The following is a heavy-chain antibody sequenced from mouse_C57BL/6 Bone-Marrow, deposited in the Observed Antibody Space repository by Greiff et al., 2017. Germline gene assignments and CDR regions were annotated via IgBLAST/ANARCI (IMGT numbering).Heavy chain of an antibody. CDR3: AMFDLGTVWYFDV. V-gene: IGHV1-82*01. CDR1: GYAFSSSW. CDR2: IYPGDGDT. J-gene: IGHJ1*03. D-gene: IGHD1-1*01. Sequence: QVQLQQSGPELVKPGASVKISCKASGYAFSSSWMNWVKQRPGKGLEWIGRIYPGDGDTNYNGKFKGKATLTADKSSSTAYMQPSSLTSEDSAVYFCAMFDLGTVWYFDVWGTGTTVTVSS.